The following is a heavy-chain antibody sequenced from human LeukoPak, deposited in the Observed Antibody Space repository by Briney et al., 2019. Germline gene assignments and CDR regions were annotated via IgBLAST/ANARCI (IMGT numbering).Heavy chain of an antibody. J-gene: IGHJ6*03. Sequence: GGSLRLSCATSGFIFSSYAMSWVRQAPGKGLEWVSYGGSGGSTYYADSVKGRFTVSRDNSKSTLYLQMNSLTAEDTAVYYCAKMRGQYYHSYYMDAWGKGTTVTVSS. V-gene: IGHV3-23*01. CDR1: GFIFSSYA. CDR3: AKMRGQYYHSYYMDA. CDR2: GGSGGST.